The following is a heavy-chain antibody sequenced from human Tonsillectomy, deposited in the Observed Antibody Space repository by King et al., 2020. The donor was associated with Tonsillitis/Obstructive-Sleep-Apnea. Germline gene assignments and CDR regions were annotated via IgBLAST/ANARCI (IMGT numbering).Heavy chain of an antibody. D-gene: IGHD3-16*01. J-gene: IGHJ4*02. Sequence: VQLVESGGGVVQPGRSLRHSCAASGFTFSIYGMHWVRQAPGKGLERVAAIWHDGNNKYYGYSVKCRFTISRDNSKNTLYLQMNSLRAEDTAVYYCARDGGSGTESSYFDYWGQGTLVTVSS. CDR3: ARDGGSGTESSYFDY. V-gene: IGHV3-33*01. CDR2: IWHDGNNK. CDR1: GFTFSIYG.